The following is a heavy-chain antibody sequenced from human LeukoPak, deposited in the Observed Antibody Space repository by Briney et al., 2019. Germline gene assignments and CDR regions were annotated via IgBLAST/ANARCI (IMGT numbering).Heavy chain of an antibody. Sequence: ASVNVSYKASGYTFTYYYMHWVRQAPGQGLEGMGWINPNSGGTNFAQKFQGRVAMTRDTSISTAYLELGSLRSDDTAVYFCARARWQLVPYFDSWGQGTLVTVSS. J-gene: IGHJ4*02. D-gene: IGHD6-6*01. CDR1: GYTFTYYY. V-gene: IGHV1-2*02. CDR2: INPNSGGT. CDR3: ARARWQLVPYFDS.